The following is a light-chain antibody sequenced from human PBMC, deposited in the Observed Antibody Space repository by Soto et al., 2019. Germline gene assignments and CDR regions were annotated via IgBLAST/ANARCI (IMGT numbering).Light chain of an antibody. Sequence: DIQMTHSPSIMSESVGDRVTLTFLASQSISRWLAWYKQKPGKHHKVLIYGASNLQSGVPPRFSGSGYGTDLNLAISSLQPEESATDDGLQEINYPWTCGQGNKVDIK. CDR2: GAS. J-gene: IGKJ1*01. CDR3: LQEINYPWT. V-gene: IGKV1-5*01. CDR1: QSISRW.